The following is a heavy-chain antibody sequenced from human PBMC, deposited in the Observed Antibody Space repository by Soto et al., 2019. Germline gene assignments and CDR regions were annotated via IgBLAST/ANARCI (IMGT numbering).Heavy chain of an antibody. V-gene: IGHV4-59*08. J-gene: IGHJ5*02. CDR1: GGSISSYY. CDR2: IYYSGST. D-gene: IGHD3-10*01. CDR3: ARLITANWFDP. Sequence: SETLSLTCTVSGGSISSYYWSWIRQPPGKGLEWIGYIYYSGSTNYNPSLKSRVTISVDTSKNQFSLKLSSVTAADTAVYYCARLITANWFDPWGQGTRVTVSS.